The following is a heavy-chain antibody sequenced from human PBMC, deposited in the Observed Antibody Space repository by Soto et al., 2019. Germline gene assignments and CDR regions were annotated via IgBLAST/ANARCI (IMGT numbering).Heavy chain of an antibody. CDR3: AIYSSGWYPLDY. CDR1: GFTFSSYG. Sequence: QVQLVESGGGVVQTGRSLRLSCEASGFTFSSYGMHWVRQAPGKGLEWVAVISYDGSNKYYADSVKGRFTISRDNSKNTLYLQMNSLRAEDTAVYYCAIYSSGWYPLDYWGQGTLVTVSS. J-gene: IGHJ4*02. D-gene: IGHD6-19*01. CDR2: ISYDGSNK. V-gene: IGHV3-30*03.